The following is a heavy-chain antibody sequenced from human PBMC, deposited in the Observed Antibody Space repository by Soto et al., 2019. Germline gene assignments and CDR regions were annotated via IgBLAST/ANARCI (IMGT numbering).Heavy chain of an antibody. CDR2: IYHSGST. J-gene: IGHJ4*02. D-gene: IGHD6-13*01. V-gene: IGHV4-30-2*01. Sequence: SETLSLTCAVSGGSISSGGYSWSWIRQPPGKGLEWIGYIYHSGSTNYNPSLKSRVTISVDKSKNRFSLKLSSVTAADTAVYYCARCIAAAGPIDYWGQGTLVTVSS. CDR3: ARCIAAAGPIDY. CDR1: GGSISSGGYS.